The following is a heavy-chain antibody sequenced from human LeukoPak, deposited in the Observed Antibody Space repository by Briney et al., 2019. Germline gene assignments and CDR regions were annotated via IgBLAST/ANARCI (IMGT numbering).Heavy chain of an antibody. CDR1: GYTFSSYG. D-gene: IGHD3-3*01. CDR3: ATIIGDYDFWSGYLGY. J-gene: IGHJ4*02. Sequence: ASVKVSCKASGYTFSSYGISWVRQAPGQGVEWMGWISPYNGNTNYAQNLQGRVTMTTDTSTSTAYMELRSLRSDDTAVYYCATIIGDYDFWSGYLGYWGQGTLVTVSS. CDR2: ISPYNGNT. V-gene: IGHV1-18*01.